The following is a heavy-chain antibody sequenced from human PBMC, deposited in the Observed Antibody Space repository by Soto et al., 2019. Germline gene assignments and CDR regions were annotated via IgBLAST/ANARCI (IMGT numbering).Heavy chain of an antibody. CDR1: GFTFSSYA. Sequence: GGSLRLSCAASGFTFSSYAMSWVRQAPGKGLEWVSAISGSGGSTYYADSVKGRFTISRDNSKNTLYLQMNSLRAEDTAVYYCAKEGQYNWNYAHFDYWGQGTLVTGLL. CDR2: ISGSGGST. J-gene: IGHJ4*02. D-gene: IGHD1-7*01. CDR3: AKEGQYNWNYAHFDY. V-gene: IGHV3-23*01.